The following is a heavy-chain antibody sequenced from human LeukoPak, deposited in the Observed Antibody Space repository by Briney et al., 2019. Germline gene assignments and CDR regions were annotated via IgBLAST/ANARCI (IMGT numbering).Heavy chain of an antibody. J-gene: IGHJ5*02. CDR1: GFTFSSYA. Sequence: PGGSLRLSCAASGFTFSSYAMSWVRQAPGKGLEWVSAISGSGGSTYYADSVKGRFTISRDNSKNTLYLQMNSLRAEDTAVYFCARDRFGAYGGPNNWFDPWGQGTLVTVSS. D-gene: IGHD3-10*01. CDR2: ISGSGGST. V-gene: IGHV3-23*01. CDR3: ARDRFGAYGGPNNWFDP.